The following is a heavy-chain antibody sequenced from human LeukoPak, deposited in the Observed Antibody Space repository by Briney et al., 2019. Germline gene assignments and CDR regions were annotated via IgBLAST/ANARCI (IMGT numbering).Heavy chain of an antibody. J-gene: IGHJ6*02. CDR2: IYYSGST. D-gene: IGHD2-2*01. Sequence: SETLSLTCTVSGGSISSSSYYWGWIRQPPGKGLEWIGSIYYSGSTYYNPSLKSRVTISVDTSKNQFSLKLSSVTAADTAVYYCARTRNIVVVPAALYYYYGMDVWGQGTTVTVSS. CDR3: ARTRNIVVVPAALYYYYGMDV. V-gene: IGHV4-39*01. CDR1: GGSISSSSYY.